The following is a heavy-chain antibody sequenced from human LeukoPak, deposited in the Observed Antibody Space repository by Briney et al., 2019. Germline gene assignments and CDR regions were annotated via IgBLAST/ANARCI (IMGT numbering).Heavy chain of an antibody. CDR1: GASIRSYY. CDR3: ARDRELSGFAIDY. Sequence: PSETLSLTCTVSGASIRSYYWSWIRQPAGKGVEWIGRIYTNGSTNYNPSVKSRVTISVDKSKNQFSLKLTSVTAADTDVYYCARDRELSGFAIDYWGQGALVTVSS. CDR2: IYTNGST. V-gene: IGHV4-4*07. D-gene: IGHD1-7*01. J-gene: IGHJ4*02.